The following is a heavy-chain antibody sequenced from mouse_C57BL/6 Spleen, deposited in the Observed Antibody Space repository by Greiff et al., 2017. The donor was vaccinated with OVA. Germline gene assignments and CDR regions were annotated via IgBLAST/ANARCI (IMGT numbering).Heavy chain of an antibody. J-gene: IGHJ2*01. CDR3: AREFITTVVATRL. D-gene: IGHD1-1*01. V-gene: IGHV1-55*01. CDR2: IYPGSGST. Sequence: QVQLQQPGAELVKPGASVKMSCKASGYTFTSYWITWVKQRPGQGLEWIGDIYPGSGSTNYNEKFKSKATLTVDKSSSTAYMQLSSLTSEDSAVYYCAREFITTVVATRLWGQGTTLTVSS. CDR1: GYTFTSYW.